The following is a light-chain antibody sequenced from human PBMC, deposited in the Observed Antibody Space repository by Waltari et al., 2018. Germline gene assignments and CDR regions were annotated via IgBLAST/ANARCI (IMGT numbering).Light chain of an antibody. CDR2: DVS. CDR1: SGDVGVYNY. J-gene: IGLJ3*02. Sequence: QSALTQPASVSGSPGQSITIPCTGTSGDVGVYNYVSWYQQHPGKAPKLMIHDVSNRPSGVSNRFSGSKSGNTASLTISGLQAADEADYYCSSYRSSSPLVFGGGTKLTVL. V-gene: IGLV2-14*01. CDR3: SSYRSSSPLV.